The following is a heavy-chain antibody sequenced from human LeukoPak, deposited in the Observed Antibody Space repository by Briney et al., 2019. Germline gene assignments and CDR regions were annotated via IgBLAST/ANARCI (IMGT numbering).Heavy chain of an antibody. J-gene: IGHJ4*02. CDR3: ARDDYYDSSGYYGTPPFDY. CDR2: ISSSSSYI. Sequence: PGGSLRLSCAASGFTFSDYYMSWIRQAPGKGLEWVSYISSSSSYIYYADSVKGRFTISRDNAKNSLYLQMNSLRAEDTAVYYCARDDYYDSSGYYGTPPFDYWGQGTLVTVSS. CDR1: GFTFSDYY. D-gene: IGHD3-22*01. V-gene: IGHV3-11*06.